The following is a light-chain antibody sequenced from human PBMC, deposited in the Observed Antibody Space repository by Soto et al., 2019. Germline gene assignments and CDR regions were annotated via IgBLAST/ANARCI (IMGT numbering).Light chain of an antibody. V-gene: IGKV1-33*01. CDR1: QDISHY. Sequence: DIQMTQSPSSLSASVGDRVTITCQARQDISHYLNWYQQKPGKPPKLLIYDASNLETGVPSRFSGSGSETYFTFTISNLQPEDVATYYCHRYDSIPYAFGQGTKLEIK. CDR2: DAS. J-gene: IGKJ2*01. CDR3: HRYDSIPYA.